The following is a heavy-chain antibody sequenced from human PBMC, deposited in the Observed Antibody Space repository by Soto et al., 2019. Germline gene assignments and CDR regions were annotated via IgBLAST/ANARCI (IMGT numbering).Heavy chain of an antibody. Sequence: PXETLFLTCAASGVSISSGAIYWAWIRQHPGKGREWGGYMYDTGSAYYNPSLKSRVTQSIDRSQNQFSLKSSSVTDADTAVYYCARAGGYYPMHLWGQGTLVTVSS. CDR1: GVSISSGAIY. CDR2: MYDTGSA. CDR3: ARAGGYYPMHL. V-gene: IGHV4-31*11. J-gene: IGHJ5*02. D-gene: IGHD3-10*01.